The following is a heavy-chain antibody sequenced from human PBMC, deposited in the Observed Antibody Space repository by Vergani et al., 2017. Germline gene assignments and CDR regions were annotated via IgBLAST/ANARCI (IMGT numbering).Heavy chain of an antibody. CDR3: ARDNSGWEGSY. CDR1: GFTFGDYA. D-gene: IGHD6-19*01. CDR2: IRSKAYGGTT. V-gene: IGHV3-49*03. Sequence: EVQLVESGGGLVQPGGSLRLSCTASGFTFGDYAMSWFRQAPGKGLEWVGFIRSKAYGGTTEYAASVKGRFTISRDDSKSIAYLQMNSLRAEDTAVYYCARDNSGWEGSYWGQGTLVTVSS. J-gene: IGHJ4*02.